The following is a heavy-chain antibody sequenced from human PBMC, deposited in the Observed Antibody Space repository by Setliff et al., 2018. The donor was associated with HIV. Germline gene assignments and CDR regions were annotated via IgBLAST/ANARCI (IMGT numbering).Heavy chain of an antibody. CDR2: ISGSAGTT. Sequence: SCKASGGTFSNYAMSWVRQAPGKGLEWVSGISGSAGTTYYADSVKGRFTISRDNSKNTLYLQMNSLRAEDTAVYYCAKDHATSSWFTALLDYWGQGALVTVSS. V-gene: IGHV3-23*01. CDR1: GGTFSNYA. D-gene: IGHD6-13*01. CDR3: AKDHATSSWFTALLDY. J-gene: IGHJ4*02.